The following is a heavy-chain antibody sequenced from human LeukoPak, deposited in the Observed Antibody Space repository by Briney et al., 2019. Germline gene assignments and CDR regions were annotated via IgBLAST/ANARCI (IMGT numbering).Heavy chain of an antibody. CDR1: GHTFTAHY. Sequence: GASVKVSCKASGHTFTAHYMHWVRQAPGQGLEWMGWINPNSGGTNFAQKFQGRVTLTRDTSINTAYMELSGLRSDDTAAYYCARDRRYYYDSGSYFDFDYWGQGTLVTVSS. CDR2: INPNSGGT. D-gene: IGHD3-10*01. CDR3: ARDRRYYYDSGSYFDFDY. J-gene: IGHJ4*02. V-gene: IGHV1-2*02.